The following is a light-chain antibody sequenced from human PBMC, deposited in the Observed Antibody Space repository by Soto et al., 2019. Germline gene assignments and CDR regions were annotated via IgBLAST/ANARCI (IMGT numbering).Light chain of an antibody. CDR1: QSVSSY. CDR3: QQRSNWLLT. Sequence: EIVLTQSPATLSLSPGERATLSCRASQSVSSYLAWYQQKPGQAPRLLIYDASNRATGIPPRFSGSGSGTDVTLTISSLEPEDFAVYYCQQRSNWLLTFGGGTKVEIK. J-gene: IGKJ4*01. CDR2: DAS. V-gene: IGKV3-11*01.